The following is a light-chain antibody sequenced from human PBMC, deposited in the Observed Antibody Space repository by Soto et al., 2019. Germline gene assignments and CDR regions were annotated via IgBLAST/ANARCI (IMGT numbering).Light chain of an antibody. CDR2: GAS. CDR1: QSVSSSY. CDR3: QQYGSSYT. J-gene: IGKJ2*01. Sequence: EMVLTQSPGTLSLSPGERATLSCRASQSVSSSYLAWYQQKGGQAPRLLIYGASRRATGIPDRFSGSGSGTDFTLTISRLEPEDYAVYYCQQYGSSYTFGQGTKLEIK. V-gene: IGKV3-20*01.